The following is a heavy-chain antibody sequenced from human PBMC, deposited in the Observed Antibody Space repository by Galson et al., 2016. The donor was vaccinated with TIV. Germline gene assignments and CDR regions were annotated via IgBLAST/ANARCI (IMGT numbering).Heavy chain of an antibody. CDR1: GDSISRGAFY. CDR3: ARERLGSGYHITSDAFDI. D-gene: IGHD3-3*01. CDR2: IYTSGST. V-gene: IGHV4-61*02. Sequence: TLSLTCTVSGDSISRGAFYWSWLRQPAGKGLEWIGFIYTSGSTDYNPSLKSRVTISVDKSRNQFSLKLSSVTAADTAVYYCARERLGSGYHITSDAFDIWGQGTLATVSS. J-gene: IGHJ3*02.